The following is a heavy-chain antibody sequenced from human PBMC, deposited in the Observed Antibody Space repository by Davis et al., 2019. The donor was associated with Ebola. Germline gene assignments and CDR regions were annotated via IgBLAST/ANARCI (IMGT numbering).Heavy chain of an antibody. CDR1: GFTVSSNY. Sequence: GESLKISCAASGFTVSSNYMSWVRQAPGKGLEWVSVIYSGGSTYYADSVKGRFTISRDNSKNTLYLQMNSLRAEDTAVYYCARRFGSGSYYYYGMDVWGQGTTVTVSS. CDR3: ARRFGSGSYYYYGMDV. V-gene: IGHV3-53*01. D-gene: IGHD3-10*01. CDR2: IYSGGST. J-gene: IGHJ6*02.